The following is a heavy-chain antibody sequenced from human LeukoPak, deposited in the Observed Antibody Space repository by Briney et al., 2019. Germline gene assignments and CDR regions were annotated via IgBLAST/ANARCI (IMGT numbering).Heavy chain of an antibody. CDR3: ARGKDPDTAMIIDY. CDR1: GGSISSYY. J-gene: IGHJ4*02. Sequence: PSETLSLTCTVSGGSISSYYWSWIRQPPGKGLEWIGYIYYSGSTNYNPSLKSRVTISVDTSKNQFSLKLSSVTAADTAVYYCARGKDPDTAMIIDYWGQGTLVTVSS. D-gene: IGHD5-18*01. V-gene: IGHV4-59*01. CDR2: IYYSGST.